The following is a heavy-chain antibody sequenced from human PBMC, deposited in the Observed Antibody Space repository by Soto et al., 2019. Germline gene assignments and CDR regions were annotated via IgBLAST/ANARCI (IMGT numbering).Heavy chain of an antibody. CDR2: INPSGGST. CDR3: ARDLNSGSYDDAFEI. J-gene: IGHJ3*02. Sequence: ASVKVSCKASGYTFTSYYMHWVRQAPGQGLEWMGIINPSGGSTSYAQKFQGRVTMTRDTSTSTVYMELSSLRSEDTAVYYCARDLNSGSYDDAFEIWGQGTMVTVSS. D-gene: IGHD1-26*01. V-gene: IGHV1-46*01. CDR1: GYTFTSYY.